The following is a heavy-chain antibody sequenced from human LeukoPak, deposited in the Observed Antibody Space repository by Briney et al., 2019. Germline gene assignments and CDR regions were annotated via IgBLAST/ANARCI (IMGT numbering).Heavy chain of an antibody. D-gene: IGHD1-26*01. CDR3: ARGGATRGRFEN. Sequence: RGSLRLSCAASGFPYDVQTMSWVRQAPGKGLDWVASMKEDGSEIYYVDSVKGRFTISRDNPKNSLYLQMNSLRAEDTAVYYCARGGATRGRFENWGQGALVTVSS. J-gene: IGHJ4*02. V-gene: IGHV3-7*01. CDR2: MKEDGSEI. CDR1: GFPYDVQT.